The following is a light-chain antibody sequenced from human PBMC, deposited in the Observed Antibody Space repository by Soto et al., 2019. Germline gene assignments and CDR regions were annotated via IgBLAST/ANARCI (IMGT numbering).Light chain of an antibody. Sequence: DIQMTQSPSTLSASVGDRVTITCRASQSVSSWLAWYQQKPGKAPKLLIYDTSSLENGVPSRFSGSGSGTEFTLTISSLQPDDFATYYRQQYNSYMPYTVGQGTKVEIK. V-gene: IGKV1-5*01. CDR2: DTS. J-gene: IGKJ2*01. CDR3: QQYNSYMPYT. CDR1: QSVSSW.